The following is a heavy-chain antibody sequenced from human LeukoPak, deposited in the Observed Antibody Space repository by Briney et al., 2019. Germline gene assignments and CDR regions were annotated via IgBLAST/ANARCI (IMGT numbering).Heavy chain of an antibody. V-gene: IGHV3-33*01. J-gene: IGHJ2*01. Sequence: GGSLRLSCVASGFSFSSYGIHWVRQAPGKGLARVSVIWYDGSNEHYAESVKGRFTISRDNSKNTVFLQMKSLRVEDTAVYYCARNPQLLPDWNFDLWGRGTLVTVSS. D-gene: IGHD2-2*01. CDR3: ARNPQLLPDWNFDL. CDR2: IWYDGSNE. CDR1: GFSFSSYG.